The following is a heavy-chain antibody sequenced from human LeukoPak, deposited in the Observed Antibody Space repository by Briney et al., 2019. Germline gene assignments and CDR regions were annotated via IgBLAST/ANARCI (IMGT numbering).Heavy chain of an antibody. Sequence: SETLSLTCTVSGGSISSYYWSWIRQPPGKGLEWIGYIYYSGSTNYNPSLKSRVTISVDTSKNQFSLKLSSVTAADTAVYYCARTYYYDRSGYYYDYYFDYWGQGTLVTVSS. CDR2: IYYSGST. V-gene: IGHV4-59*01. D-gene: IGHD3-22*01. CDR1: GGSISSYY. J-gene: IGHJ4*02. CDR3: ARTYYYDRSGYYYDYYFDY.